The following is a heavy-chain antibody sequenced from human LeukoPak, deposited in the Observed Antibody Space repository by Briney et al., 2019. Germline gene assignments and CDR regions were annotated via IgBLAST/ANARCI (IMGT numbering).Heavy chain of an antibody. D-gene: IGHD2-8*01. V-gene: IGHV3-23*01. CDR2: ISGSGGST. J-gene: IGHJ6*03. Sequence: GGSLRLSCAASGFTFSSYAMSWVRQAPGKGLEWVSAISGSGGSTYYADSVKGRLTISRDNSKNTLYLQMNSLRAEDTAVYYCAKDGDCTNGVCYMDVWGQGTTVTVSS. CDR1: GFTFSSYA. CDR3: AKDGDCTNGVCYMDV.